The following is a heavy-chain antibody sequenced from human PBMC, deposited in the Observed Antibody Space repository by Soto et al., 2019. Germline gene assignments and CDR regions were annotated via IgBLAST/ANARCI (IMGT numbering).Heavy chain of an antibody. V-gene: IGHV4-34*01. D-gene: IGHD3-22*01. CDR3: AREGLHYYDSSGYWSYYYYYGMDV. CDR2: INHSGST. Sequence: SETLSLTCAVYGGSFSGYYWSWIRQPPGKGLEWIGEINHSGSTNYNPSLKSRVTISVDTSKNQFSLKLSSVTAADTAVYYCAREGLHYYDSSGYWSYYYYYGMDVWGQGTTVTVSS. J-gene: IGHJ6*02. CDR1: GGSFSGYY.